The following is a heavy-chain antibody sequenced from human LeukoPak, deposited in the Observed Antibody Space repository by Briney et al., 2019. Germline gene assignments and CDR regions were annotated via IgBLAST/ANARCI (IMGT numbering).Heavy chain of an antibody. CDR2: ISPDGSET. CDR1: GFTFSSSW. Sequence: GGSLRLSCAASGFTFSSSWMSWVRQAPAKGLEWVANISPDGSETNYVDSVKGRFTISRDNAKNSLYLQMNSLRAEDTAVYYCARPRVPDSWGQGTLVTVSS. J-gene: IGHJ4*02. CDR3: ARPRVPDS. V-gene: IGHV3-7*01.